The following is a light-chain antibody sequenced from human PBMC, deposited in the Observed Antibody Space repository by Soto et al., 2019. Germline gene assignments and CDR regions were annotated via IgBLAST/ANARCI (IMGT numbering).Light chain of an antibody. CDR3: SSYASSSTLV. Sequence: QSALTQPASVSGSPGQSITISCTGTSSDVGGYDYVSWYQQHPGKVPKLMIYDVSSRPSGVSNRFSGSKSGNTASLTISGLQAEDEADCYCSSYASSSTLVFGGGTKLTVL. CDR1: SSDVGGYDY. CDR2: DVS. J-gene: IGLJ2*01. V-gene: IGLV2-14*01.